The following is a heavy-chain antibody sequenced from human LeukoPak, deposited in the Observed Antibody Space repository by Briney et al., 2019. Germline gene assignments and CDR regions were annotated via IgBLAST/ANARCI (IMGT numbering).Heavy chain of an antibody. CDR2: SSGYNGNT. CDR1: GYTFTSYG. CDR3: ARKGYSGYDDYYYYYMDV. D-gene: IGHD5-12*01. Sequence: ASVKVSCKASGYTFTSYGISWVRQAPGQGLEWMGWSSGYNGNTNYAQKLQGRVTMTTDTSTSTAYMELRSLRSDDTAVYYCARKGYSGYDDYYYYYMDVWGKGTTVTVSS. J-gene: IGHJ6*03. V-gene: IGHV1-18*01.